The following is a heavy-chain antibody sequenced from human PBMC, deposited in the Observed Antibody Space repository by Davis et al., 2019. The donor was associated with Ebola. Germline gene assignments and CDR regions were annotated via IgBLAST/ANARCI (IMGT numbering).Heavy chain of an antibody. CDR1: GFTFSSYG. V-gene: IGHV3-33*06. Sequence: GESLKISCAASGFTFSSYGMHWVRQAPGKGLEWVAVIWYDGSNKYYADSVKGRFTISRDNSNNTLSLQMNSLRAEDTAVYYCAKSSLETPFDYWGQGTLVTVSS. CDR2: IWYDGSNK. D-gene: IGHD4-23*01. CDR3: AKSSLETPFDY. J-gene: IGHJ4*02.